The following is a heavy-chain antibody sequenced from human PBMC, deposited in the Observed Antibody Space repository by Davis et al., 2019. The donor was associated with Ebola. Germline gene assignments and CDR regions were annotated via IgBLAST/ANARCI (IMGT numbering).Heavy chain of an antibody. CDR3: ARAFSVTTPYYFDY. CDR1: GGSFSGYY. D-gene: IGHD4-17*01. J-gene: IGHJ4*02. Sequence: PSETLSLTCAVYGGSFSGYYWSWIRQPPGKGLEWIGEINHSGSTNYNPSLKSRVTISVDTSKNQFSLKLSSVTAADTAVYYCARAFSVTTPYYFDYWGQGTLVTVSS. V-gene: IGHV4-34*01. CDR2: INHSGST.